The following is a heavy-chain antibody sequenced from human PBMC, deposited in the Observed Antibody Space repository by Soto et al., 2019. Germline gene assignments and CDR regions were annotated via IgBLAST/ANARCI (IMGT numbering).Heavy chain of an antibody. J-gene: IGHJ4*02. D-gene: IGHD1-7*01. Sequence: GGSLRLSCASSGFTFSSYAMSLVRQAPGKGLEWVSAISGSGGSTYYADSVKGRFTISRDNSKNTLYLQMNSLRAEDTAVYYCAKSPELRRLDYWGQGTLVTVSS. CDR2: ISGSGGST. CDR3: AKSPELRRLDY. CDR1: GFTFSSYA. V-gene: IGHV3-23*01.